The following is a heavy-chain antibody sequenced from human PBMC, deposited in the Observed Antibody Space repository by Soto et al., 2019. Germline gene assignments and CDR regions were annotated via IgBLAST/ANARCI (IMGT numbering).Heavy chain of an antibody. V-gene: IGHV4-39*01. J-gene: IGHJ4*02. CDR2: IYYSGST. CDR3: ARHQSSSWYQPVYYFDY. CDR1: GGSISSSSYY. Sequence: SETLSRTCTVSGGSISSSSYYWGWIRQPPGKGLEWIGSIYYSGSTYYNPSLKSRVTISVDTSKNQFSLKLSSVTAADTAVYYCARHQSSSWYQPVYYFDYWGQGTLVTVSS. D-gene: IGHD6-13*01.